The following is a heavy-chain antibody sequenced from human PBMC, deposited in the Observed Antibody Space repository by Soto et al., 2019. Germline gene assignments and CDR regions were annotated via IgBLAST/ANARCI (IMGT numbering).Heavy chain of an antibody. CDR3: ARSWGATNSPPDN. V-gene: IGHV1-46*01. CDR1: GYTFTRYY. CDR2: INPSGGST. Sequence: QVQLVQSGAEVKKPGASVKVSCKASGYTFTRYYMHWVRQAPGQGLEWMGIINPSGGSTSYAQKCQGRVTMTSDTSTSTVYMELSSLRSEDTAVYYCARSWGATNSPPDNWGQGTLVTVSS. D-gene: IGHD1-26*01. J-gene: IGHJ4*02.